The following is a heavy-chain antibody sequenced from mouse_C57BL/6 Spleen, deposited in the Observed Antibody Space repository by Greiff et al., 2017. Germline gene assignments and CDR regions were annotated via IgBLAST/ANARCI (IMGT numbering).Heavy chain of an antibody. J-gene: IGHJ1*03. CDR3: ARQVITTVVANWYFDV. D-gene: IGHD1-1*01. CDR2: ISSGGSYT. Sequence: EVQLVESGGDLVKPGGSLKLSCAASGFTFSSYGMSWVRQTPDKRLEWVATISSGGSYTYYPDSVKGRFTISRDNAKYTLYLQMSSLKSEDTAMYYGARQVITTVVANWYFDVWGTGTTVTVSS. V-gene: IGHV5-6*01. CDR1: GFTFSSYG.